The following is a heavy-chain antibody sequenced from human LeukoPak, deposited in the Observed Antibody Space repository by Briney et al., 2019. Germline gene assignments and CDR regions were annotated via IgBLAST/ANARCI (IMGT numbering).Heavy chain of an antibody. CDR2: IYTSGST. D-gene: IGHD3-10*01. V-gene: IGHV4-4*07. CDR1: GGSISSYY. Sequence: ASETLSLTCTVSGGSISSYYWSWIRQPAGKGLEWIGRIYTSGSTNYNPSLKSRVTMSVDTSKNQFSLKLSSVTAADTAVYYCAKYGSGSYYSNWFDPWGQGTLVTVSS. J-gene: IGHJ5*02. CDR3: AKYGSGSYYSNWFDP.